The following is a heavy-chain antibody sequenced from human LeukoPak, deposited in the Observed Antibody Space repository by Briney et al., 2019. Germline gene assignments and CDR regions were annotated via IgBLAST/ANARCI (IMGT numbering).Heavy chain of an antibody. V-gene: IGHV1-3*01. Sequence: ASVKVSCKASGYTFTSYAMHWVRQAPGQWLEWMGWINAGNGNTKYSQKFQGRVTITRDTSASTAYMELSSLRSEDTAVYYCARSEAAAGNFGYFDYWGQGTLVTVSS. J-gene: IGHJ4*02. CDR1: GYTFTSYA. CDR2: INAGNGNT. CDR3: ARSEAAAGNFGYFDY. D-gene: IGHD6-13*01.